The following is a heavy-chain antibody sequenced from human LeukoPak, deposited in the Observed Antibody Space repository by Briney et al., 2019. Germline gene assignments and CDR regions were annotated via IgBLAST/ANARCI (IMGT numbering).Heavy chain of an antibody. CDR3: AKGVPVAVRDYYFDY. J-gene: IGHJ4*02. Sequence: GGSLRLSCAASGFTFSSYGMHGVRQARGKGLEGVAVISYDGSNKYYADSVKGRFTISRDNSKNPLYLQMNSLRAEDTAVYYCAKGVPVAVRDYYFDYWGQGTLVTVSS. V-gene: IGHV3-30*18. D-gene: IGHD6-19*01. CDR1: GFTFSSYG. CDR2: ISYDGSNK.